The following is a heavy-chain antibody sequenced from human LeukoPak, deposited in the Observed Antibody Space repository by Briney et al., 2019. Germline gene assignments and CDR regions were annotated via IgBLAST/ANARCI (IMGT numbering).Heavy chain of an antibody. V-gene: IGHV4-59*01. CDR1: GGPICSYY. J-gene: IGHJ5*02. D-gene: IGHD3-10*01. CDR2: IYYSGSS. CDR3: AGDLDDYGSGGEWSDP. Sequence: SETLSLTCTVSGGPICSYYGSWIRQPPGKGPEWNGYIYYSGSSNHNPSLKRRVTISVATSKNQFSLKLSSVTAADTDVYYCAGDLDDYGSGGEWSDPWGQGTLVTVSS.